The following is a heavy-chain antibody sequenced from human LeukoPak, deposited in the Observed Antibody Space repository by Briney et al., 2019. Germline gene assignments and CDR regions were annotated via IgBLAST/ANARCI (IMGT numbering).Heavy chain of an antibody. CDR2: ISSSSTDI. V-gene: IGHV3-21*01. J-gene: IGHJ4*02. CDR1: GFTFSTYS. Sequence: GGSLRLSCAASGFTFSTYSMNWVRQAPGKGLEWVSSISSSSTDIYYGDSVKGRFAISRDNAKNSLYLQMNSLRPEDTAVYYCARPRGVRYFEWLLDDWGQGTLVTVSS. D-gene: IGHD3-9*01. CDR3: ARPRGVRYFEWLLDD.